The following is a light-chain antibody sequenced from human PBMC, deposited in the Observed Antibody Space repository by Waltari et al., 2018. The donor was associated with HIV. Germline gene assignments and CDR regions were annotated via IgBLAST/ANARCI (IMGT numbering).Light chain of an antibody. V-gene: IGLV2-14*03. CDR3: SSYTSSSTRV. CDR2: DVS. J-gene: IGLJ3*02. Sequence: QSALTQPASVSASPGQSIPISYTGTSSHVGGYTYVPWYPQHPGKAPKLRIYDVSNRPSGVSNRFSGSKSGNTASLTISGLQAEDEADYYCSSYTSSSTRVFGGGTKLTVL. CDR1: SSHVGGYTY.